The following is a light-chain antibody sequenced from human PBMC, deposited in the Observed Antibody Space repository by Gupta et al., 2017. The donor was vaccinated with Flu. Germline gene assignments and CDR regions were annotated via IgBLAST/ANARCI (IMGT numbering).Light chain of an antibody. CDR3: QQYRGVART. Sequence: EIVLTQSPGTLSLSPGERAALSCRASQGVSSSYLAWYQQKPGQAPRLLIYGASSRATGIPDRFSGSGYGTDFTLTISRLEPEDFAVYYCQQYRGVARTFGQGTKLEIK. V-gene: IGKV3-20*01. CDR1: QGVSSSY. J-gene: IGKJ1*01. CDR2: GAS.